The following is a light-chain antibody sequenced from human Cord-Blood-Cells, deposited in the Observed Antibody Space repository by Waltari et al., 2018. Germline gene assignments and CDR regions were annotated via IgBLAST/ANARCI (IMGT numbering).Light chain of an antibody. J-gene: IGKJ3*01. V-gene: IGKV1-39*01. Sequence: DIPITQSTSSLPSSEVYRVTITCRASQSISRYLHWYQQKPGKAPKLLIYAASSLESGVPSRFSGSGSGTDFTLTISSLQPEDFATYYCQQNYSTLFTFGPGTKVDIK. CDR2: AAS. CDR1: QSISRY. CDR3: QQNYSTLFT.